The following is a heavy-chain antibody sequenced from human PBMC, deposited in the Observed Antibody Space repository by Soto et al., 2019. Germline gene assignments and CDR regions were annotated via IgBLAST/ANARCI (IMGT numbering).Heavy chain of an antibody. D-gene: IGHD3-9*01. CDR3: VSDILTGFFDY. CDR2: ISSSSSYI. V-gene: IGHV3-21*01. Sequence: GGSLRLSCAASGFTFSRYSMNWVRQAPGKGLEWVSSISSSSSYIYYADSVKGRFTISRDNAKNSLYLQMNSLRAEDTAVYYCVSDILTGFFDYWGQGTLVTVSS. CDR1: GFTFSRYS. J-gene: IGHJ4*02.